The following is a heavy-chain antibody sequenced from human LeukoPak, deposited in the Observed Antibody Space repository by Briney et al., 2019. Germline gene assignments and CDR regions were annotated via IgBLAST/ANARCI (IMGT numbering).Heavy chain of an antibody. Sequence: GGSLRVSCLPSGFTFISYEMNWLGQPPGRGRDGVSYISSSGSTIYYADSVKGRFTISRDSAKNSLYLQMNSLRAEDTAVYYCAGAVSSSWDYYYGMDVWGQGTTVTVSS. V-gene: IGHV3-48*03. CDR3: AGAVSSSWDYYYGMDV. J-gene: IGHJ6*02. CDR2: ISSSGSTI. D-gene: IGHD6-13*01. CDR1: GFTFISYE.